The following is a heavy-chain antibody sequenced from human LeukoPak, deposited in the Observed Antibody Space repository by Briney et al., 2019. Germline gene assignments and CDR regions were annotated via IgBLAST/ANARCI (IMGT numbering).Heavy chain of an antibody. J-gene: IGHJ4*02. D-gene: IGHD3-22*01. CDR2: INAGNGDT. Sequence: ASVKVSCKASGYTFTSYGISWVRQAPGQGLEWMGWINAGNGDTKYSQRFQGRVTITRDTSANTAYMELSSLRSEDTAVYYCAREGYYDSSGYSPAFDYWGQGTLVTVSS. CDR1: GYTFTSYG. CDR3: AREGYYDSSGYSPAFDY. V-gene: IGHV1-3*01.